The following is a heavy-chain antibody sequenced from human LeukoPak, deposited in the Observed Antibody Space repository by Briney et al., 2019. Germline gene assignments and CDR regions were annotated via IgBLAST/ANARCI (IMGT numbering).Heavy chain of an antibody. V-gene: IGHV4-39*07. J-gene: IGHJ4*02. CDR3: ARSDGSGLFDY. CDR1: GGSISSSRYY. CDR2: IYYSGRT. D-gene: IGHD3-10*01. Sequence: SETLSLTCTVSGGSISSSRYYWGWIRQPPGKGLEWIGSIYYSGRTYYNPSLKSRVTISVDTSKNQFSLKLSSVTAADTAVYYCARSDGSGLFDYWGQGTLVTVSS.